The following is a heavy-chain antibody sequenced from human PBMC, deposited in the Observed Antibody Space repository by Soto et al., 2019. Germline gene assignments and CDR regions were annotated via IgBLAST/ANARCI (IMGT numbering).Heavy chain of an antibody. CDR3: ARDHSWARGYSYYFDS. Sequence: QVQLQESGPGVVKPSETLSLTCTVSGGSISNYYWSWIRQPPGKGLEWIGYIYYSGSTNYNPSLESRVTISVDTSKIRFSLKLSSVTAADTAVYYCARDHSWARGYSYYFDSWGQGTLVTVSS. V-gene: IGHV4-59*01. CDR1: GGSISNYY. D-gene: IGHD5-18*01. CDR2: IYYSGST. J-gene: IGHJ4*02.